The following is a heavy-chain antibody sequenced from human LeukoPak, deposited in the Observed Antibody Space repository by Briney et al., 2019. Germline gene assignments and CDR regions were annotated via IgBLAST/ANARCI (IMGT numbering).Heavy chain of an antibody. D-gene: IGHD2-2*01. CDR2: ISGSGGST. V-gene: IGHV3-23*01. J-gene: IGHJ4*02. Sequence: PGGSLRLSCAASGFTFSSYAMSWVRQAPGKGLEWVSAISGSGGSTYYADSVKGRFTISRDNSKNTLYLQMNSLRAEDTAVYYCANGGVPAAILAYFDYWGQGTLVTVSS. CDR1: GFTFSSYA. CDR3: ANGGVPAAILAYFDY.